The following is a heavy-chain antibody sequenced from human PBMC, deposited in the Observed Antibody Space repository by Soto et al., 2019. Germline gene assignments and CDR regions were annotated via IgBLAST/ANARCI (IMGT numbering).Heavy chain of an antibody. Sequence: GGSLRLSCAASGFTFSTYTMNWVRQPPGRGLEWVSAVLPTGSNTFYADSVKGRFTISRDNSKNTLYLQMNNLRAEDTAVYYCAKDFTPDGYWDFDYWGQGTLVTVSS. CDR2: VLPTGSNT. V-gene: IGHV3-23*01. J-gene: IGHJ4*02. CDR3: AKDFTPDGYWDFDY. CDR1: GFTFSTYT. D-gene: IGHD4-17*01.